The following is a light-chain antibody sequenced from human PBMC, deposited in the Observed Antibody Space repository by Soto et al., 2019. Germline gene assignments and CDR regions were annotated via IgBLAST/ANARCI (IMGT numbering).Light chain of an antibody. Sequence: QSVLTQPPSVSGTPGPRVTIFCSGSSSNIGSNPVNWYQQLPGTAPKLLIYNYNQRHLGVPDRFSGSKSGSSASLAISGLRSEYEADYYCAAWDDSLMGYVFGGGTKLTVL. CDR1: SSNIGSNP. V-gene: IGLV1-44*01. CDR3: AAWDDSLMGYV. J-gene: IGLJ2*01. CDR2: NYN.